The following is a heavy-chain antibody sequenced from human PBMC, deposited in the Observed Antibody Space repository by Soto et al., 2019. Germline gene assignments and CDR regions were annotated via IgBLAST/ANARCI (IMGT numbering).Heavy chain of an antibody. V-gene: IGHV3-9*01. Sequence: EVQLVESGGGLVQPGRSLRLSCAASGFTFDDYAMHWVRQAPGKGLEWVSGISWNSGSIGYADSVKGRFTISRDNAKNSLYLQMNSLRAEDTALYYCAKDACGTIYYYYYMDVWGKGTTVTVSS. CDR1: GFTFDDYA. J-gene: IGHJ6*03. CDR3: AKDACGTIYYYYYMDV. CDR2: ISWNSGSI. D-gene: IGHD1-1*01.